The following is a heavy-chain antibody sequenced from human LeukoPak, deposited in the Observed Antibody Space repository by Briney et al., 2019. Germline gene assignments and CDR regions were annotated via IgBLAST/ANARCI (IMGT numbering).Heavy chain of an antibody. V-gene: IGHV3-74*01. Sequence: GGSLRLSCAASGFTFSSYWMHWVRQAPGKGLVWVPRINSDGSSTSYADSVKGRFTISRDNAKNTLYLQMNSLRAEDTAVYYCARDSVVVVPAAIYYYYYMDVWGKGTTVTISS. CDR1: GFTFSSYW. CDR2: INSDGSST. J-gene: IGHJ6*03. D-gene: IGHD2-2*01. CDR3: ARDSVVVVPAAIYYYYYMDV.